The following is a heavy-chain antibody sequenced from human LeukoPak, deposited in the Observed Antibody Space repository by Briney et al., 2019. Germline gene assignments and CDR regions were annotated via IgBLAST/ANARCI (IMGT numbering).Heavy chain of an antibody. D-gene: IGHD3-10*01. CDR3: TRGPTHGARSDFLDY. J-gene: IGHJ4*02. V-gene: IGHV3-7*01. Sequence: GGSLRLSCAASGFTLSNHWMSWVRQGPGKGLEWVADIKQGGNEKNYVDSVRGRFTVSRDADRNSLYMKMNTLSADDTAVYYRTRGPTHGARSDFLDYWGAGTVVSVSS. CDR1: GFTLSNHW. CDR2: IKQGGNEK.